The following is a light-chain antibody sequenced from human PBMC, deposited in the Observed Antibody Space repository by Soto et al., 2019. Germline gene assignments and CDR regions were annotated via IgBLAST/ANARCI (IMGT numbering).Light chain of an antibody. V-gene: IGKV3-20*01. J-gene: IGKJ5*01. CDR1: QSVSSIF. CDR2: GTS. Sequence: ENVFTQSPGTRPLSPGERATLSCRASQSVSSIFLAWYQQKPGQAPRLIIYGTSSRASGIPDRFSGVGSGTEFTLTISRLEPEDFAVYYCQQYGSRTITFGQGTRLEI. CDR3: QQYGSRTIT.